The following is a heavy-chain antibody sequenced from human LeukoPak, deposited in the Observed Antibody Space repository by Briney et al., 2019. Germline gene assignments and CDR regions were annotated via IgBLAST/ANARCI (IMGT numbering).Heavy chain of an antibody. CDR1: GYSISSGYY. J-gene: IGHJ6*03. CDR2: IYHSGST. Sequence: SETLSLTCTVSGYSISSGYYWGWIRQPPGKGLEWIGSIYHSGSTYYNPSLKSRVTMSVDTSNNEFSLKLNSVTAADTAVYYCARTYDSPGYYSPDYYYMDVWGKGTTVTISS. CDR3: ARTYDSPGYYSPDYYYMDV. V-gene: IGHV4-38-2*02. D-gene: IGHD3-22*01.